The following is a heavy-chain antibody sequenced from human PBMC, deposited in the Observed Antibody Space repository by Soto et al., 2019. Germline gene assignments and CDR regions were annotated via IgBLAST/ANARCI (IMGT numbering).Heavy chain of an antibody. D-gene: IGHD4-17*01. CDR1: GGTFSTYA. V-gene: IGHV1-69*01. CDR2: TIPIFGSG. J-gene: IGHJ4*02. CDR3: ARGHDYGPFEN. Sequence: QVQLEQSGTEVKKPGSSVKVSCKASGGTFSTYAISWVRQAPGQGLEWMGGTIPIFGSGNYAQTFQDRVTITADESTSTAYMEMSSLNPEETAVYYCARGHDYGPFENWGPGTLVTVSS.